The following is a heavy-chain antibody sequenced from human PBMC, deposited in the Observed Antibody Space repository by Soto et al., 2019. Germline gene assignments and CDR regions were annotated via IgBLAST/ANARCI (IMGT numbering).Heavy chain of an antibody. J-gene: IGHJ6*02. Sequence: QVHLVQSGTEVKKPGSSVKVSCKASGGTFSSSGLSWVRQAPGQGLEWMGMIVPSLDTTNYAQKFQARVTMTADEFTCRAYMELRSLRPEDTAVYYCARWPQPRYTADPYAVDVWGQGTRVIVSS. D-gene: IGHD3-16*02. CDR1: GGTFSSSG. CDR3: ARWPQPRYTADPYAVDV. CDR2: IVPSLDTT. V-gene: IGHV1-69*11.